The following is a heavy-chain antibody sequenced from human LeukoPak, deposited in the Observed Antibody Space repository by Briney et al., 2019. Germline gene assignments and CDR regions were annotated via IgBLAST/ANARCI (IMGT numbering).Heavy chain of an antibody. CDR1: SGFFSGYY. J-gene: IGHJ6*02. CDR3: ARGPRGDDRHYYYYGMDV. V-gene: IGHV4-34*01. Sequence: SETLSLTCVVHSGFFSGYYWSWVRQPPGKGLEWIGEINHSGSTNYSPSLNSRVTISIDTSKNQFSLTVNSVTAADTAVYYCARGPRGDDRHYYYYGMDVWGQGTTVTVSS. CDR2: INHSGST. D-gene: IGHD5-12*01.